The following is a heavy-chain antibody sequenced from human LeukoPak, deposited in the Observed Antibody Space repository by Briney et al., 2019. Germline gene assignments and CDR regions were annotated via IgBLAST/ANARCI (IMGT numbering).Heavy chain of an antibody. CDR3: ARARGSCAGGRCYSEY. D-gene: IGHD2-8*02. V-gene: IGHV3-21*01. CDR1: GFTFSSYT. CDR2: ISSGSSYI. Sequence: GGSLRLSCAASGFTFSSYTMNWVRQAPGKGLEWVSSISSGSSYIYYADSVKGRFSISRDNAKNSLYLQLSSLRVEDTAVYYCARARGSCAGGRCYSEYWGQGTLVTVSS. J-gene: IGHJ4*02.